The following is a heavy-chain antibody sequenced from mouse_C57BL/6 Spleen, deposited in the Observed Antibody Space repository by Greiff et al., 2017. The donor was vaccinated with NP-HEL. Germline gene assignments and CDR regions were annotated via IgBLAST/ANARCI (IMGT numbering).Heavy chain of an antibody. CDR2: ISYDGSN. D-gene: IGHD2-4*01. J-gene: IGHJ3*01. CDR3: ARGGSYDYDGAWFAY. V-gene: IGHV3-6*01. Sequence: EVKLQESGPGLVKPSQSLSLTCSVTGYSITSGYYWNWIRQFPGNKLEWMGYISYDGSNNYNPSLKNRISITRDTSKNQFFLKLNSVTTEDTATYYCARGGSYDYDGAWFAYWGQGTLVTVSA. CDR1: GYSITSGYY.